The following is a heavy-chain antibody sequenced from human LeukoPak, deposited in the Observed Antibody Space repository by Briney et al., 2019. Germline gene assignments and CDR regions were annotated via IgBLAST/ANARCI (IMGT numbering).Heavy chain of an antibody. V-gene: IGHV4-39*01. CDR3: ARQLSRSSWYYFDH. Sequence: SETLSLTCTVSGDSISSASYYWGWIRQPPGKGLEWIGSIYYAGSTYYNPSLKSRVPISVDASKTQFSLKLSSVTAADTAVYYCARQLSRSSWYYFDHWGQGTLVTASS. CDR2: IYYAGST. D-gene: IGHD6-13*01. CDR1: GDSISSASYY. J-gene: IGHJ4*02.